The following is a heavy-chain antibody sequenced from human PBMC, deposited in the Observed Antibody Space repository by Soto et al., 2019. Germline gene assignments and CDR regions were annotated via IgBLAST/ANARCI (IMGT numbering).Heavy chain of an antibody. Sequence: GAYLILSSAASRFTFRSYCMHLVRQAPWTGLVWVSRINSDGSSTSYADSVKGRFTISRDNAKNTLYLQMNSLRAEDTAVYYCASKPAAFIVATIKDAFDIWGQGTMVTVSS. J-gene: IGHJ3*02. V-gene: IGHV3-74*01. CDR2: INSDGSST. CDR3: ASKPAAFIVATIKDAFDI. CDR1: RFTFRSYC. D-gene: IGHD5-12*01.